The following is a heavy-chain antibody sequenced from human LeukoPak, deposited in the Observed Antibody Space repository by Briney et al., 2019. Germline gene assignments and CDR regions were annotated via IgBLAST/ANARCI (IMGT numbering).Heavy chain of an antibody. Sequence: SETLSLTCTVSGGSISSSSYYWGWIRQPPGKGLEWIGSIYYSGSTYYNPSLKSRVTISVDTSKNQFSLKLSSVTAADTAVYYCARGGVIITSALDYWGQGTLVTVSS. CDR2: IYYSGST. CDR1: GGSISSSSYY. CDR3: ARGGVIITSALDY. J-gene: IGHJ4*02. V-gene: IGHV4-39*07. D-gene: IGHD3-10*01.